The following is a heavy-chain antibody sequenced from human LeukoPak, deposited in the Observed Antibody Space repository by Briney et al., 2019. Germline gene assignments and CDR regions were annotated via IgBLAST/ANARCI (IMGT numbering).Heavy chain of an antibody. J-gene: IGHJ5*02. V-gene: IGHV4-61*02. CDR3: ARSGYDSSGYPPWVWFDP. D-gene: IGHD3-22*01. CDR2: IYTSGST. Sequence: SQTLSLTCTVSGGSISSGSYYWSWIRQPAGKGLEWIGRIYTSGSTNYNPSLKSRVTISVDTSKNQFSLKLSSVTAADTAVYYCARSGYDSSGYPPWVWFDPWGQGTLVTVSS. CDR1: GGSISSGSYY.